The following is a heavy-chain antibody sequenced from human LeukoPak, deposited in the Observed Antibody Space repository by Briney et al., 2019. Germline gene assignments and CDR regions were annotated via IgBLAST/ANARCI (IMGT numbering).Heavy chain of an antibody. Sequence: GGSLRLSCVASGFTFSSYWMSWVRQAPGKGLEWVANIRQDGSEIYYVDSVKGRFTISRDNAKNSLYLQMNSLRAEDTAVYYCAKDRRYSSDWGQGTLVTVSS. CDR1: GFTFSSYW. J-gene: IGHJ4*02. CDR3: AKDRRYSSD. D-gene: IGHD6-19*01. V-gene: IGHV3-7*05. CDR2: IRQDGSEI.